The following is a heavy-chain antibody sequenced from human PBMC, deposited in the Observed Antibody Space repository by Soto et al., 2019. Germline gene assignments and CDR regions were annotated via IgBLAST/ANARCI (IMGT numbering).Heavy chain of an antibody. Sequence: QVQLVQSGAEEKKPGASVKVSCKASGYIFSRNDIHWVRQAPGQRLEWMGWMNAGNGNTRYSREFQARVTFTRDTAASTGYRELSSLRSEDTAVYYCARAAGMVALDYWGQGTLVTVSS. CDR2: MNAGNGNT. CDR3: ARAAGMVALDY. CDR1: GYIFSRND. V-gene: IGHV1-3*05. D-gene: IGHD5-18*01. J-gene: IGHJ4*02.